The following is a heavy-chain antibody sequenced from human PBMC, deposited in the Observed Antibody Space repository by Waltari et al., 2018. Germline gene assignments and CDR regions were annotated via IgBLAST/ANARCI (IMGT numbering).Heavy chain of an antibody. D-gene: IGHD1-26*01. V-gene: IGHV1-2*02. CDR3: ARDRVVGDPMGGGPGY. CDR2: INPNSGGT. Sequence: QVQLVQSGAEVKKPGASVKVSCKASGYTFTGYYMHWVRQAPGQGLEWMGWINPNSGGTNYAQKFQGRVTMTRDTSISTAYMGLSRRGSDGTAVYYCARDRVVGDPMGGGPGYWGQGTLVTVSS. J-gene: IGHJ4*02. CDR1: GYTFTGYY.